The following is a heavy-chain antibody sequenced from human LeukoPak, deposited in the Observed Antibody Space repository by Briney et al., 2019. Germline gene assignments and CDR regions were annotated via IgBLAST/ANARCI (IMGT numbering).Heavy chain of an antibody. J-gene: IGHJ6*03. CDR2: ISAYNGNT. CDR3: ASAGIAVAGTNDYYYYYMDV. CDR1: GYTFTSYG. D-gene: IGHD6-19*01. Sequence: ASVKVSCKASGYTFTSYGISWVRQAPGQGLEWMGCISAYNGNTNYAQKLQGRVTMTTDTSTSTAYMELRSLRSDDTAVYYCASAGIAVAGTNDYYYYYMDVWGKGTTVTVSS. V-gene: IGHV1-18*01.